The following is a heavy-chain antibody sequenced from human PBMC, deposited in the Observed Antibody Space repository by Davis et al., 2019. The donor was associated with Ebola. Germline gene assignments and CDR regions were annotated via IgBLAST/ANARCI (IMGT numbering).Heavy chain of an antibody. V-gene: IGHV4-34*01. J-gene: IGHJ5*02. CDR1: GGSFSGYY. CDR3: ARDRDSSGWYWFDP. D-gene: IGHD6-19*01. CDR2: INHSGST. Sequence: MPSETLSLTCAVYGGSFSGYYWSWIRQPPGKGLEWIGEINHSGSTNYNPSLKSRVTISVDRSKNQFSLKLSSVTAADTAVYYCARDRDSSGWYWFDPWGQGTLVTVSS.